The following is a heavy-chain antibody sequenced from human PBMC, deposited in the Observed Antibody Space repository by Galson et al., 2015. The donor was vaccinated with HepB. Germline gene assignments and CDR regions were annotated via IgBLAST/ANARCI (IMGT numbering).Heavy chain of an antibody. Sequence: SVKVSCKASGYTFTGYYMHWVRQAPGQGLEWMGRINPNSGGTNYAQKFQGRVTMTRDTSISTAYMELSRLRSDDTAVYYCAREVPVIVVVPAAMRYNWFDPWGQGTLVTVSS. D-gene: IGHD2-2*01. J-gene: IGHJ5*02. CDR3: AREVPVIVVVPAAMRYNWFDP. CDR2: INPNSGGT. CDR1: GYTFTGYY. V-gene: IGHV1-2*06.